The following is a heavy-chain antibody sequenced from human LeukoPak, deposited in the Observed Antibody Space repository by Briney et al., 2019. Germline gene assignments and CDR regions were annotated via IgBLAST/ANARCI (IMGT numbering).Heavy chain of an antibody. J-gene: IGHJ4*02. CDR2: IHHDGKT. CDR1: GFTVTYNP. Sequence: GESLRLSCAASGFTVTYNPMNWVRQAQGKGLEWVSLIHHDGKTYYADSVEGRFTISSDYFTNTLSLQMNSLRDDDTAVYYCARGLLFDHTGFDYWGQGSLVTVSS. D-gene: IGHD3-16*01. CDR3: ARGLLFDHTGFDY. V-gene: IGHV3-53*01.